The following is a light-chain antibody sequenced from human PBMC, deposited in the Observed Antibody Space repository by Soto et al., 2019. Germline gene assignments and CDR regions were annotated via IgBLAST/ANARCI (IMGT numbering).Light chain of an antibody. CDR2: DVS. J-gene: IGLJ2*01. CDR1: SSDVGGYNY. CDR3: SSYTTSGSLV. Sequence: QSVLTQPASVSGSPGQSITISCTGTSSDVGGYNYVSWYQQHPGKATKLMIYDVSNRPSGVSNRFSGSKSGNTASLTISGLQSEDEADYYCSSYTTSGSLVFGGGTK. V-gene: IGLV2-14*01.